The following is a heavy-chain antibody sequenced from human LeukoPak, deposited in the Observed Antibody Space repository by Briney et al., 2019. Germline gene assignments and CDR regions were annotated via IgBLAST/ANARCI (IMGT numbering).Heavy chain of an antibody. CDR3: ARHVDVLRFLEWLSIPPLFNY. CDR2: IYTSGST. V-gene: IGHV4-61*02. Sequence: PSETLSLTCTVSGGSISSGRYYWSWVRQPAGKGLEWIGRIYTSGSTNYNPSLKSRVTISVDTSKNQFSLKLNSVTAADTAIYYCARHVDVLRFLEWLSIPPLFNYWGQGTLVTVSS. CDR1: GGSISSGRYY. D-gene: IGHD3-3*01. J-gene: IGHJ4*02.